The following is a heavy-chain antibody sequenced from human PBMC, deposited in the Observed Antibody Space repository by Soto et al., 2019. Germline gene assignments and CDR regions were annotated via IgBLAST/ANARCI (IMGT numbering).Heavy chain of an antibody. J-gene: IGHJ6*02. CDR3: ASVDDFWSGSNYYGMDV. CDR2: ISYDGSNK. Sequence: LRLSCAASGFTFSSYAMHWVRQAPGKGLEWVAVISYDGSNKYYADSVKGRFTISRDNSKNTLYLQMNSLRAEDTAVYYCASVDDFWSGSNYYGMDVWGQGTTVTVSS. V-gene: IGHV3-30-3*01. CDR1: GFTFSSYA. D-gene: IGHD3-3*01.